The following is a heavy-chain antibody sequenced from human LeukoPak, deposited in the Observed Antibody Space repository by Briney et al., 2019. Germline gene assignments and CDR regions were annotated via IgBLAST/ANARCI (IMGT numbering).Heavy chain of an antibody. V-gene: IGHV1-8*03. J-gene: IGHJ4*02. CDR2: MNPNSGNT. CDR3: ARATPWNYYDSSPYYFDY. CDR1: GYTFTSYD. Sequence: GASVKVSCKASGYTFTSYDINWARQATGQGLEWMGWMNPNSGNTGYAQKFQGRVTITRNTSISTAYMELSSLRSEDTAVYYCARATPWNYYDSSPYYFDYWGQGTLVTVSS. D-gene: IGHD3-22*01.